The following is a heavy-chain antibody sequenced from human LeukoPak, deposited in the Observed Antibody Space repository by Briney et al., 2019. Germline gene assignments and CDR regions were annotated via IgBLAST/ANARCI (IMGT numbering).Heavy chain of an antibody. CDR2: ITLSTSTI. CDR3: ARGYSNYYMDV. CDR1: GFTFSNFN. Sequence: PGGSLRLSCAASGFTFSNFNMNWVRQAPGKGLEWVSYITLSTSTIYYADSVKGRFTISRDNAKNSLYLQMNSLRAEDTAVYYCARGYSNYYMDVWGKGTTVTVSS. J-gene: IGHJ6*03. V-gene: IGHV3-48*04. D-gene: IGHD4-11*01.